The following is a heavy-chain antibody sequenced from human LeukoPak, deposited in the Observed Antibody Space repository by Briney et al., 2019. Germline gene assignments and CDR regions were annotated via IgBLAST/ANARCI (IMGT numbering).Heavy chain of an antibody. CDR3: ARISLTGYAPISGYFDY. CDR1: GYSISSGYY. J-gene: IGHJ4*02. V-gene: IGHV4-38-2*02. CDR2: IYHSGRT. Sequence: SETLSLTCTVSGYSISSGYYWGWIRQPPGKGLEWIGSIYHSGRTFYNPSLKSRVTISINTSKNQFPLKLNSVTAADTAVYYCARISLTGYAPISGYFDYWGQGTLVTVSS. D-gene: IGHD3-9*01.